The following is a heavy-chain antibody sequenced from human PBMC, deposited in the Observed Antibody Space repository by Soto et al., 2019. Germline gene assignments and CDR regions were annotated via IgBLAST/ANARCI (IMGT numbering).Heavy chain of an antibody. V-gene: IGHV4-59*01. Sequence: SATLSLTSTVSGVSISTYYWRWIRQAPGTGLEWIGYIYYSGSTNYNPSLKSRVTISVDTSKNQFSLKLSSVTAADTAVYYCARASTYYDILTGYYKYYYYYYGMDVWGQGTTVT. CDR1: GVSISTYY. D-gene: IGHD3-9*01. J-gene: IGHJ6*02. CDR3: ARASTYYDILTGYYKYYYYYYGMDV. CDR2: IYYSGST.